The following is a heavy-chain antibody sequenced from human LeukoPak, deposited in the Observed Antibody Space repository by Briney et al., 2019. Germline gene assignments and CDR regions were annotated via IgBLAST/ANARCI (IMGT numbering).Heavy chain of an antibody. Sequence: ASVKVSCKASGYTFTSYYMHWVRQAPGQGLEWMGIINPSGGSTSYAQKFQGRGTMTRDMSTSTVYMELSRLRAEDTAVYYCARASGYSYGYSEFDYWGQGTLVTVSS. J-gene: IGHJ4*02. V-gene: IGHV1-46*01. CDR2: INPSGGST. D-gene: IGHD5-18*01. CDR3: ARASGYSYGYSEFDY. CDR1: GYTFTSYY.